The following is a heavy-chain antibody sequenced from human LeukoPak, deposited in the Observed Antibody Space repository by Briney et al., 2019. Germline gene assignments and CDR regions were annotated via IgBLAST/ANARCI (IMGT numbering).Heavy chain of an antibody. CDR3: ARDLGILTGYYSNWFDP. CDR1: GYTFTGYY. J-gene: IGHJ5*02. CDR2: INPNSGGT. Sequence: ASVKVSCKASGYTFTGYYMHWVRQAPGQGLEWMGWINPNSGGTNYAQKFQGRVTMTRDTSISTAYMGLSRLRSDDTAVYYCARDLGILTGYYSNWFDPWGQGTLVTVSS. D-gene: IGHD3-9*01. V-gene: IGHV1-2*02.